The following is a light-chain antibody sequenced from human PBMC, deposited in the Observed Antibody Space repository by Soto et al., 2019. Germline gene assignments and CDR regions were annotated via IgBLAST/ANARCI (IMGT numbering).Light chain of an antibody. CDR1: SGHSSYA. CDR2: LNSDGSH. V-gene: IGLV4-69*01. Sequence: QPVLTQSPSASASLGASVKLTCTLSSGHSSYAIAWHQQQPEKGPRYLMKLNSDGSHSKGDGIPDRFSGSSSGAERYLTISSLQSEDEADYYCQTWGTGIRGVFGGGTKVHRP. J-gene: IGLJ2*01. CDR3: QTWGTGIRGV.